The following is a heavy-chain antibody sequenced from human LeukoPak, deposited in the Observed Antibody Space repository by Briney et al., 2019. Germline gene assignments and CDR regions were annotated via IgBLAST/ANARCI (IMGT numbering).Heavy chain of an antibody. CDR2: NYVNRT. Sequence: SETLSLTCTVSGGSICTYYWSWVRQSPGTGLQWIGDNYVNRTRYNPYLQSRVTISVDRSRNQFLLKMTSVTAADTAVYYCARHIGGGIEDMDVWGRGTKVTVSS. CDR3: ARHIGGGIEDMDV. J-gene: IGHJ6*03. CDR1: GGSICTYY. D-gene: IGHD3-16*02. V-gene: IGHV4-59*08.